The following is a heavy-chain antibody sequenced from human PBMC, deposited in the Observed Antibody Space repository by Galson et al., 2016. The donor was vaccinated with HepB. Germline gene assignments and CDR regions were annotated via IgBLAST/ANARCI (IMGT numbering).Heavy chain of an antibody. CDR1: GYTLTSYG. Sequence: SVKVSCKASGYTLTSYGISWVRQAPGQGLEWMGWISAYNGNTKYAQKLQGRVTMTTDTSTSTAYMELGSLRSDDTAVYYCARALRGYYDSSGDLNRVGYWFDPWGQGTLVTFSS. CDR3: ARALRGYYDSSGDLNRVGYWFDP. D-gene: IGHD3-22*01. J-gene: IGHJ5*02. CDR2: ISAYNGNT. V-gene: IGHV1-18*01.